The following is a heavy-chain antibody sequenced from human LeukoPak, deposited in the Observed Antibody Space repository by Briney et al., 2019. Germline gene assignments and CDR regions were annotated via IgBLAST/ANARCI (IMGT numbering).Heavy chain of an antibody. CDR1: GDSVSSNSVA. D-gene: IGHD4-17*01. Sequence: SQTLSLTCAISGDSVSSNSVAWNWNSQSPARDLEALGRTNYTSKLYYHYALSVTSRITITSDTSENQFSLQLNSVTPEDTAVYYCARDRAFYGDYSSFDYWGQGTLVTVSS. J-gene: IGHJ4*02. V-gene: IGHV6-1*01. CDR3: ARDRAFYGDYSSFDY. CDR2: TNYTSKLYY.